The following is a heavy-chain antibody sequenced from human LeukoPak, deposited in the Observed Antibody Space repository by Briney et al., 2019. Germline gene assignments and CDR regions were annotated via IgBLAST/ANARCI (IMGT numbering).Heavy chain of an antibody. D-gene: IGHD2-21*01. CDR3: ARGLSYRGTDMDV. CDR2: INHSGST. J-gene: IGHJ6*03. V-gene: IGHV4-34*01. Sequence: SETLSLTCAVYGGSFSGYYWSWIRQPPGKGLEWIGEINHSGSTNYNPSLKSRVTISVDTSKNQFSLKLSSVTAADTAVYYCARGLSYRGTDMDVWGKGTRSPSP. CDR1: GGSFSGYY.